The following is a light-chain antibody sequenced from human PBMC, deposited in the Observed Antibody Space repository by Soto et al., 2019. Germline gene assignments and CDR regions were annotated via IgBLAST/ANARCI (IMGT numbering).Light chain of an antibody. CDR1: QGIRSY. CDR2: AAS. V-gene: IGKV1-9*01. CDR3: QQLNSYPLT. Sequence: DIQLTQSPSFLSASVGDGVTITCRASQGIRSYLAWHQQKPGKAPKLLIYAASTLQSGVPSRFSGSGSGTEFTLTISSLQPEDFVTYYCQQLNSYPLTFGGGTKVEIK. J-gene: IGKJ4*01.